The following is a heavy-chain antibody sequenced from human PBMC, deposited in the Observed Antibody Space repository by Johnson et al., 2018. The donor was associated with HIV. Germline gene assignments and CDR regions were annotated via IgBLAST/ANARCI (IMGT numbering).Heavy chain of an antibody. CDR1: GFTFSSYA. V-gene: IGHV3-7*03. D-gene: IGHD2-21*02. CDR3: ARSGDYGAFDI. J-gene: IGHJ3*02. Sequence: VQLVESGGGVVQPGGSLRLSCAASGFTFSSYAMHWVRQAPGKGLEWVANIKQDGSEKYYVDSVKGRFTISRDNAKNSLYLQMNSLRAEDTAVYYCARSGDYGAFDIWGQGTMVTGSS. CDR2: IKQDGSEK.